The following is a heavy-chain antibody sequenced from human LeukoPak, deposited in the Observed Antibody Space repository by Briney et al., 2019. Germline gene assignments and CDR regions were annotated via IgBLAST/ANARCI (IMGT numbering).Heavy chain of an antibody. J-gene: IGHJ4*02. D-gene: IGHD1-14*01. Sequence: ASVKVSCKASGYTFIDYYVHWVRQAPGQGLEWMGRINPNSGGRNSAQKFQGRVTMTRDTSISTAYMELRSLRSDDTAVYYCARAIRRAAQDRPGDYWGQGTLVTVSS. CDR3: ARAIRRAAQDRPGDY. CDR2: INPNSGGR. V-gene: IGHV1-2*06. CDR1: GYTFIDYY.